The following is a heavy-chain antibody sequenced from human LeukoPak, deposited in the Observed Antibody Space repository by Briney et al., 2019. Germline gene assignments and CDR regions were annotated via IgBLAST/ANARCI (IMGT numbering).Heavy chain of an antibody. D-gene: IGHD6-13*01. CDR1: GFTFSSDA. J-gene: IGHJ5*02. V-gene: IGHV3-64D*09. Sequence: GGSLRLSCSASGFTFSSDAMHWVRQAPGQGLEYVSGISSNGGSTYYADSVKGRFTISRDNSKNTPYLKMSSLRPEDTAVYFCVKGGSSTWSWFDPWGQGTLVTVSS. CDR3: VKGGSSTWSWFDP. CDR2: ISSNGGST.